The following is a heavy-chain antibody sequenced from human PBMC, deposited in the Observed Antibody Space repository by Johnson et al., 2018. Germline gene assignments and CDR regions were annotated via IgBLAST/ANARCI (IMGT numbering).Heavy chain of an antibody. D-gene: IGHD6-19*01. CDR3: AKDPSGWDDAFDI. CDR2: IYSGGST. J-gene: IGHJ3*02. CDR1: GFTVSSNY. V-gene: IGHV3-66*02. Sequence: EVQLLESGGGLVQPGGSPRLSCAASGFTVSSNYMTWVRQAPGKGLEWVSVIYSGGSTYYADSVKGRLTISRDNSKNTLYLQMNSLRAEDTAVYYCAKDPSGWDDAFDIWGQGTMVTVSS.